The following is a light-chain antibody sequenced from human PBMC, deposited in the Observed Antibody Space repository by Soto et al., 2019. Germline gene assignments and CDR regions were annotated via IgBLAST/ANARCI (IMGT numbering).Light chain of an antibody. V-gene: IGKV3-15*01. J-gene: IGKJ1*01. Sequence: EIGMTQSPATLSVSPGERATLSCRASQSVSSNLAWYQQKPGQAARLLIYGASTRATDIPARFSGSGSGTEFTLTISSLQSEDFAVYYCQQYNNWPPWTFGQGTKVEIK. CDR2: GAS. CDR1: QSVSSN. CDR3: QQYNNWPPWT.